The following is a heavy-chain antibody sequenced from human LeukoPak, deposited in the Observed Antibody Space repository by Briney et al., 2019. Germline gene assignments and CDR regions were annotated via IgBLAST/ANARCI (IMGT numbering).Heavy chain of an antibody. J-gene: IGHJ3*02. CDR1: GFTFSDYY. CDR3: AREKDSSGYYLRSNDAFDI. D-gene: IGHD3-22*01. CDR2: ISSSGSTI. V-gene: IGHV3-11*01. Sequence: GGSLRLSCAASGFTFSDYYMSWIRQAPGKGLEWVSYISSSGSTIYYADSVKGRFTISRDNAKNSLYLQMNSLRAEDTAVYYCAREKDSSGYYLRSNDAFDIWGQGTMVTVSS.